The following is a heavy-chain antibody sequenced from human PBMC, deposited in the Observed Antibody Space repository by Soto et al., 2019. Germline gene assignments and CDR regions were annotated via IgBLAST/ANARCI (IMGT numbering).Heavy chain of an antibody. CDR3: ARDTESNRYNA. CDR2: IRPDNGNR. CDR1: GYTFSTSG. V-gene: IGHV1-18*01. D-gene: IGHD1-20*01. J-gene: IGHJ1*01. Sequence: ASVKVSCKTSGYTFSTSGISWVRQAPGQGLEWVGWIRPDNGNRKSAQRLQGRGTLTTDTSASTAYMELRSLTSDDTAMYYCARDTESNRYNAWGQGTLVTVSS.